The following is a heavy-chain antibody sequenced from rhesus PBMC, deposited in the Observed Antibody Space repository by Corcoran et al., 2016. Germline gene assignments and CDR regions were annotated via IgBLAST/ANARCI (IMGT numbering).Heavy chain of an antibody. CDR3: ARLDRGD. Sequence: QVQLQESGPGLVKPSETLSLTCAVSGGSISGGYDWSWIRQPPGKGLEWIGYIYGCSGSTNYHPSRKNRVTISKDTTKNQFSLKLSSVTAADTAVYYCARLDRGDWGQGVLVTVSS. CDR1: GGSISGGYD. J-gene: IGHJ4*01. D-gene: IGHD5-12*01. V-gene: IGHV4-76*01. CDR2: IYGCSGST.